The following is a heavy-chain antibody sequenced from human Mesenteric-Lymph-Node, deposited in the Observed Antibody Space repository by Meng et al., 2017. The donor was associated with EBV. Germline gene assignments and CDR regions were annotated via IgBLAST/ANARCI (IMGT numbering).Heavy chain of an antibody. CDR3: ASDQQIPCAY. D-gene: IGHD1/OR15-1a*01. J-gene: IGHJ4*02. CDR2: ISSTGSNK. Sequence: DVQLVESGGGLVKPGGCLRLSCAASGFSISPDGMNWVRQAPGKGLEWVSSISSTGSNKYYAESVQGRFTISRDNAKNSLYLQMNSLRAGDTAVYFCASDQQIPCAYWGLGTLVTVSA. CDR1: GFSISPDG. V-gene: IGHV3-21*01.